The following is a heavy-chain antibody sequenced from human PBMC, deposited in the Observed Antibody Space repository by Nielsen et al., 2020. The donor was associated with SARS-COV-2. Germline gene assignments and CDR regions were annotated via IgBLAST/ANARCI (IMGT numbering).Heavy chain of an antibody. V-gene: IGHV3-33*01. CDR3: ASDIPVDTAMVNGGY. J-gene: IGHJ4*02. D-gene: IGHD5-18*01. CDR1: GFTFSSYG. CDR2: IWYDGSNK. Sequence: GESLKISCAASGFTFSSYGMHWVRQAPGKGLEWVAVIWYDGSNKYYADSVKGRFTISRDNSKNTLYLQMNSLRAEDTAVYYCASDIPVDTAMVNGGYWGQGTLVTVSS.